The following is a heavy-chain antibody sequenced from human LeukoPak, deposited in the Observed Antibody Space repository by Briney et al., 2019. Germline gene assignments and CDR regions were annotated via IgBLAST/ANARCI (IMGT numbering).Heavy chain of an antibody. J-gene: IGHJ3*02. CDR1: GFTFSRYE. CDR2: ITTSGSNT. D-gene: IGHD3-10*01. CDR3: AREGASGSGSFAFDI. V-gene: IGHV3-48*03. Sequence: GGSLRLSCAASGFTFSRYEMHWVRLGPGKELEWISYITTSGSNTIYADSVRGRFTISRDNAKNSLYLQMNSLRADDTAVYYCAREGASGSGSFAFDIWGQGTMVTVSA.